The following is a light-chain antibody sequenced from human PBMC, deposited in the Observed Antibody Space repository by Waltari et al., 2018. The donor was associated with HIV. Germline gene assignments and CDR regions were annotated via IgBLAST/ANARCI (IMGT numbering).Light chain of an antibody. CDR3: QSYDSSLSSSV. CDR1: SAGYD. CDR2: GNS. V-gene: IGLV1-40*01. J-gene: IGLJ2*01. Sequence: QSDLTQPPSVSGAPGQRVTISCSGVSAGYDVHWYQQLPGTAPKLLIYGNSNRPSGVPDRFSCAKSGPLASLAITGLQAEDEADYYCQSYDSSLSSSVFGGGTRLTVL.